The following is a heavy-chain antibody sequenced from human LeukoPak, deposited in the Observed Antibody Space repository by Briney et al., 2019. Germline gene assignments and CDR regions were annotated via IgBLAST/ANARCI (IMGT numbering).Heavy chain of an antibody. J-gene: IGHJ5*02. CDR3: ARARAISWFDP. Sequence: PGGSLRLSCAASGFTFSSYAMSWVRQAPGKGLGWVSAISGSGGSTYYADSVRGRFTISRDNSKNTLYLQMNSLRAEDTAVYYCARARAISWFDPWGQGTLVTVSS. CDR1: GFTFSSYA. CDR2: ISGSGGST. D-gene: IGHD1-26*01. V-gene: IGHV3-23*01.